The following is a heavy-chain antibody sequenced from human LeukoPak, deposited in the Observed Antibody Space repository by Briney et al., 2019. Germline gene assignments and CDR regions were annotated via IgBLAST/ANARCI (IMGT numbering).Heavy chain of an antibody. CDR3: VRDSLRLGELSIKDAFDI. V-gene: IGHV1-2*02. Sequence: ASVKVSCKASGYTFTGYYMHWVRQAPGQGLEWMGWINPNSGGTNYAQKFQGRVTMTRDTSISTAYMELSRLRSDDTAVYYCVRDSLRLGELSIKDAFDIWGQGTMVTVSS. CDR2: INPNSGGT. D-gene: IGHD3-16*02. J-gene: IGHJ3*02. CDR1: GYTFTGYY.